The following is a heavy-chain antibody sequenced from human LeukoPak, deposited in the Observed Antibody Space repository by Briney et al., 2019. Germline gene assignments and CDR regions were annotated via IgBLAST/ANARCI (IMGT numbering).Heavy chain of an antibody. Sequence: SETLSLTCTVSGGSISSSSYYWGWIRQPPGKGLEWIGSIYYSGSTYYNPSLKSRVTISVDTSKNQFSLKLSSVTAADTAVYYCARLTLDYDVAIDYWGQGTLVTVSS. J-gene: IGHJ4*02. CDR2: IYYSGST. D-gene: IGHD4-17*01. CDR1: GGSISSSSYY. V-gene: IGHV4-39*01. CDR3: ARLTLDYDVAIDY.